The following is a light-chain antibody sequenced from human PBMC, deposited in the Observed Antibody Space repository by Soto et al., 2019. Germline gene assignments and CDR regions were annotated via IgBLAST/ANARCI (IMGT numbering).Light chain of an antibody. V-gene: IGLV2-14*01. Sequence: QSALTQPASVSGSPGQSITISCTGTSSDVGTYNYVSWYQLYPGKAPKLIIYEVSNRPSGVSNRFSGSKSGNTASLTIYGLQAEDEADYYCSSYTDSSTPCVFGTGTKVTVL. CDR3: SSYTDSSTPCV. CDR1: SSDVGTYNY. J-gene: IGLJ1*01. CDR2: EVS.